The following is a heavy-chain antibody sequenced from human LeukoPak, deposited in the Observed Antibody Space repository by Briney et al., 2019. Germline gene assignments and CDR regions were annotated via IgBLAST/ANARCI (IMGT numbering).Heavy chain of an antibody. Sequence: GGSLRPSCAASGFALRSYAMSWVRQAPRKGLEWVSSIRDSGGSTYYTDSVKGRFTISRDVSKSTLFLQMNSLRAEDTAVYYCAGEMGGLMVYAPFDYWGQGTLVTVSS. CDR1: GFALRSYA. CDR2: IRDSGGST. J-gene: IGHJ4*02. CDR3: AGEMGGLMVYAPFDY. D-gene: IGHD2-8*01. V-gene: IGHV3-23*01.